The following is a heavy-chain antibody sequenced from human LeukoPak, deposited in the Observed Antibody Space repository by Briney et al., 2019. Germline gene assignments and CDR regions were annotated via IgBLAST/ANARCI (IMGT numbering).Heavy chain of an antibody. Sequence: PSETLSLTCTVSGGSISSSSYYWGWIRQPPGKGLEWIGSIYYSGSTYYNPSLKSRVTISVDTSKNQFSLKLSSVTAADTAVYYCARVIAAAGTGDYFDYWGQGTLVTVSS. CDR2: IYYSGST. CDR1: GGSISSSSYY. D-gene: IGHD6-13*01. V-gene: IGHV4-39*07. J-gene: IGHJ4*02. CDR3: ARVIAAAGTGDYFDY.